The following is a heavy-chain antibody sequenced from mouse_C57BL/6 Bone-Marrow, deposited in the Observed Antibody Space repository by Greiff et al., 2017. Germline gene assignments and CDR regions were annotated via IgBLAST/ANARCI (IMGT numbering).Heavy chain of an antibody. V-gene: IGHV1-81*01. Sequence: QVQLQQSGAELARPGASVKLSCKASGYTFTSYGLSWVKQRTGQGLEWIGEIYPRSGNTYYNAKFKGKATLTADKSSSTAYMELRSLTSEDSAVYFCASFYYYGSSYDYWGQGTTLTVSS. D-gene: IGHD1-1*01. CDR2: IYPRSGNT. CDR3: ASFYYYGSSYDY. CDR1: GYTFTSYG. J-gene: IGHJ2*01.